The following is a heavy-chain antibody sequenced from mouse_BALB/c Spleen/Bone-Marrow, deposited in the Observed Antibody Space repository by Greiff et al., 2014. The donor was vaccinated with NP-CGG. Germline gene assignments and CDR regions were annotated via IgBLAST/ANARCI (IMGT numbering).Heavy chain of an antibody. J-gene: IGHJ3*01. V-gene: IGHV14-3*02. D-gene: IGHD2-4*01. CDR1: GFNIKDTY. CDR2: IDPANGNT. CDR3: ARSGDYDKAWFAY. Sequence: EVQLQESGAELVKPGAPVKLSCTASGFNIKDTYMHWVKQRPEQGLEWIGRIDPANGNTKYDPKFQAKATITPDTSSNTAYLQLSSLTSEDTAVYYCARSGDYDKAWFAYWGQGTLVTVSA.